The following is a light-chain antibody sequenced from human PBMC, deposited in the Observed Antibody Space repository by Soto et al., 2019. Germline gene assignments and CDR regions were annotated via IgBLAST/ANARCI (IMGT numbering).Light chain of an antibody. Sequence: DIQMTQSPSTLSASVGDRVTVTCRASQSISNWLAWYQQKPGKAPTLLIYKASTLESDVPSRFSGSGFGTEFTLTISSLQPDDSATYYCQQYSTYSRTFGQGTKVDIK. CDR2: KAS. CDR1: QSISNW. J-gene: IGKJ1*01. CDR3: QQYSTYSRT. V-gene: IGKV1-5*03.